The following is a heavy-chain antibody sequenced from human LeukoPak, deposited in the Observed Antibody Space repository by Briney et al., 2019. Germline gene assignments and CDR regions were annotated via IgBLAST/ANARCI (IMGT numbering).Heavy chain of an antibody. CDR1: GGSISSYY. CDR3: ARGEQIDYVWGTYRYTGSTFDY. CDR2: IYYSGNT. Sequence: SETLSLTCTVSGGSISSYYWSWIRHPPGKGLEWIGYIYYSGNTNYNPSLKSRVTISVDTSKNQFSLKLISVTAADPAVYYCARGEQIDYVWGTYRYTGSTFDYWGQGTLVTVSS. J-gene: IGHJ4*02. D-gene: IGHD3-16*02. V-gene: IGHV4-59*01.